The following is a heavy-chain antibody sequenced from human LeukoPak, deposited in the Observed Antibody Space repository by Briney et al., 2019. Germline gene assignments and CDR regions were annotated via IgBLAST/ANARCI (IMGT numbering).Heavy chain of an antibody. CDR3: AKGHDFWSGPDAFDI. J-gene: IGHJ3*02. D-gene: IGHD3-3*01. V-gene: IGHV3-23*01. CDR1: GFTFSSYA. Sequence: PGGSLRLSCAASGFTFSSYAMSWVRQAPGKGLEWVSAISGSGGSTYYADSVKGRFTISRDNSKNTLYLQMNSPRAEDTAVYYCAKGHDFWSGPDAFDIWGQGTMVTVSS. CDR2: ISGSGGST.